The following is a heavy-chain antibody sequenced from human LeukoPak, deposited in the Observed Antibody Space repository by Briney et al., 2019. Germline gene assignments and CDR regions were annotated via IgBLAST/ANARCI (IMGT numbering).Heavy chain of an antibody. CDR2: IYISGST. D-gene: IGHD6-19*01. Sequence: SQTLSLTCTVSGGSISGYYWSWIRQPAGKGLEWIGRIYISGSTNYNPSLKSRVTISVDTSKNQFSLKLSSVTAADTAVYYCARPRVGYSSGWDWYFDLWGRGTLVTVSS. V-gene: IGHV4-4*07. J-gene: IGHJ2*01. CDR1: GGSISGYY. CDR3: ARPRVGYSSGWDWYFDL.